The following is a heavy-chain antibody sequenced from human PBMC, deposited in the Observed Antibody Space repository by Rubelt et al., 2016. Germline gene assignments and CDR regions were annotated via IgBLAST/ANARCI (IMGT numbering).Heavy chain of an antibody. V-gene: IGHV4-59*08. Sequence: QVQLQESGPGLVKPSETLSLTCTVSGGSISSYYWSWIRQPPGKGLEWIGYIYYSGSTNYNPSLKGRVTILGDTSKNQFSLKLSSVTAADTAGYYCARSPSSSWYGNVDYWGQGTLVTVSS. CDR3: ARSPSSSWYGNVDY. J-gene: IGHJ4*02. D-gene: IGHD6-13*01. CDR1: GGSISSYY. CDR2: IYYSGST.